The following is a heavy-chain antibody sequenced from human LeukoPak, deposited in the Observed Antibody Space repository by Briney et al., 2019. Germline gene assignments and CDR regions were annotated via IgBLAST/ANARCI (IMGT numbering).Heavy chain of an antibody. CDR1: GYSISSGYY. Sequence: SETLSLTCTVSGYSISSGYYWGWIRQPPGKGLEWIGSIYHSGSTYYNPSLKSRVTISVDTSKNQFSLKLSSVTAADTAVYYCATDPFPYSGYDDGLLFDYWGQGTLVTVSS. J-gene: IGHJ4*02. CDR3: ATDPFPYSGYDDGLLFDY. V-gene: IGHV4-38-2*02. D-gene: IGHD5-12*01. CDR2: IYHSGST.